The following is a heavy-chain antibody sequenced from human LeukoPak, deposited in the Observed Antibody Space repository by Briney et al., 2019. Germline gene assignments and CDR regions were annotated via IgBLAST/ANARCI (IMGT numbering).Heavy chain of an antibody. CDR1: GYTFTGYY. J-gene: IGHJ3*02. CDR3: ARDRVKLLWDYYGSGSYNAFDI. V-gene: IGHV1-2*02. Sequence: ASVKVSCKASGYTFTGYYMHWVRQAPGQGLEWMGWINPNSGGTNYAQKFQGRVTMTRDTSISTAYMELSRLRSDDTAVYYCARDRVKLLWDYYGSGSYNAFDIWGQGTMVTVSS. CDR2: INPNSGGT. D-gene: IGHD3-10*01.